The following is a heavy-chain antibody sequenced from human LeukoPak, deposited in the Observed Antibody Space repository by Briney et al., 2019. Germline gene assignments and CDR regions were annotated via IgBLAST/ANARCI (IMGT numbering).Heavy chain of an antibody. CDR2: IIPIFGTA. D-gene: IGHD3-9*01. CDR1: GGTFSSYA. Sequence: SVKVSCKASGGTFSSYAISWVRQAPGQGLEWMGGIIPIFGTANYAQKFQGRVTITTDESTSTAYMELSRLRSDDTAVYYCARSPARGYDILTNYNDYWGQGTLVTVSS. CDR3: ARSPARGYDILTNYNDY. J-gene: IGHJ4*02. V-gene: IGHV1-69*05.